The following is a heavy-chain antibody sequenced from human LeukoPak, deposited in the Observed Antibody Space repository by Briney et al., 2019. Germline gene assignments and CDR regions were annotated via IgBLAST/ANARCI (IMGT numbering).Heavy chain of an antibody. Sequence: PSQTLSLTCTVSGGSISSGSYYWSWIRQPAGKGLECIGRISTSGGTNYNPSLKSRVTISVDTSKSRFSLKLRSVTAADTAVYYCARAPLYCSGVNCYPPYYYYMDVWGRGTTLTVSS. D-gene: IGHD2-15*01. CDR3: ARAPLYCSGVNCYPPYYYYMDV. J-gene: IGHJ6*03. V-gene: IGHV4-61*02. CDR2: ISTSGGT. CDR1: GGSISSGSYY.